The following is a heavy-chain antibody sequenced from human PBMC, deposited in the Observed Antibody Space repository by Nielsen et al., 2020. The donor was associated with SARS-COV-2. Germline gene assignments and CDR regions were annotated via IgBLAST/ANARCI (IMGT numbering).Heavy chain of an antibody. V-gene: IGHV4-30-4*02. CDR2: ICYSWYT. CDR3: ARDAYGDSSFYSYGLDV. J-gene: IGHJ6*02. D-gene: IGHD4-17*01. CDR1: GDSISGNDYY. Sequence: SETLSLTCSVSGDSISGNDYYWTWKRQRRGKGLDWIGYICYSWYTSYNPSLKSRVTISVDTSENQFSLELRSVTAADTAVYYCARDAYGDSSFYSYGLDVWGQGTTVAVSS.